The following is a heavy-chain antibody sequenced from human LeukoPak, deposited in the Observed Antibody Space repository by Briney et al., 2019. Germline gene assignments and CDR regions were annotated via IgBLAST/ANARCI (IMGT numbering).Heavy chain of an antibody. D-gene: IGHD6-25*01. CDR2: ISLYNDNT. J-gene: IGHJ4*02. V-gene: IGHV1-18*01. CDR3: AREPSGLLFDY. Sequence: ASVKVSCKASGYTFTKFGISWVRQAPGQEFEWMGWISLYNDNTNYAKEFQGRVTLTTDTSTSTAYMELRGLTSDDTAVYYCAREPSGLLFDYWGLGTLVTVSS. CDR1: GYTFTKFG.